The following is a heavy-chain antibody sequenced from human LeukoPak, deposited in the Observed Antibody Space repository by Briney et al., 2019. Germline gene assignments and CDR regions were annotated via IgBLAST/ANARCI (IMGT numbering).Heavy chain of an antibody. Sequence: PGGSLRLSCAASGFTFSNYAMSWVRQAPGKGLEWVSATSGRGDYTYYADSVKGRFTISRDNSKNTVYLQMNSLRAEDTAVYYCAIQGRLLYGGKVPYSYWGQGTLVTVSS. CDR2: TSGRGDYT. V-gene: IGHV3-23*01. J-gene: IGHJ4*02. D-gene: IGHD4-23*01. CDR3: AIQGRLLYGGKVPYSY. CDR1: GFTFSNYA.